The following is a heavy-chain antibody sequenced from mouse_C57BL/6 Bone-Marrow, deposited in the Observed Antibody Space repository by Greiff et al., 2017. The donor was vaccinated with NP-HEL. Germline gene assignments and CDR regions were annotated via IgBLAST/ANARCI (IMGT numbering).Heavy chain of an antibody. CDR1: GYTFTDYY. CDR2: IYPGSGNT. D-gene: IGHD2-2*01. V-gene: IGHV1-76*01. Sequence: QVQLQQSGAELVRPGASVKLSCKASGYTFTDYYINWVKQRPGQGLEWIARIYPGSGNTYYNEKFKGKATLTAEKSSSTAYMQLSSLTSEDSAVYFCARDSLWLRRDFDYWGQGTTLTVSS. J-gene: IGHJ2*01. CDR3: ARDSLWLRRDFDY.